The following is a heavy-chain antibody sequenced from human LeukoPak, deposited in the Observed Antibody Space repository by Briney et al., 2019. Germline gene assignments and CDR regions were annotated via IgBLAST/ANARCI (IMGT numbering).Heavy chain of an antibody. CDR1: GFTFDDYG. D-gene: IGHD1-1*01. CDR2: ICWNGGST. CDR3: ARPNSATLRYVDL. Sequence: GGSLRLSCAASGFTFDDYGMSWVRQAPGMGLEWVAGICWNGGSTTYADAVKGRVTISRHNGKNAPSLHMNRLRAEDRAWYYGARPNSATLRYVDLWGQGTLVTLPS. J-gene: IGHJ5*02. V-gene: IGHV3-20*04.